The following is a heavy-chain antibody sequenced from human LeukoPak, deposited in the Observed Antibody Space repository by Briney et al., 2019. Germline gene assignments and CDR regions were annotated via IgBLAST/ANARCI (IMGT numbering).Heavy chain of an antibody. Sequence: GGSLRVSCAASGFPASKYTMYWVRQAPGKGLEWVSYIHAGATSTIYADFVWGRFTLSRDNAQNSVHLQMNSLRDERTAVYYCVRGRLLRSTKYLDYWGQGALVTVSS. V-gene: IGHV3-21*05. CDR3: VRGRLLRSTKYLDY. J-gene: IGHJ4*02. CDR1: GFPASKYT. CDR2: IHAGATST. D-gene: IGHD2-21*02.